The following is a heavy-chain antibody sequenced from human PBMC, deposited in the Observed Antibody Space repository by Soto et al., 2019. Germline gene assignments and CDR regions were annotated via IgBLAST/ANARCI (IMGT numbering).Heavy chain of an antibody. CDR3: AKTGADGDETLFDY. V-gene: IGHV3-30-3*01. D-gene: IGHD4-17*01. Sequence: QVQLVESGGGVVQPGRSLRLSCVASGFTFSSYAMHWVRQAPGKGLEWVAVISYDGSNKYYADSVKGRFTISRDNSKNTLYLQMNSLRAEDTAVYYCAKTGADGDETLFDYWGQGTLVTVSS. J-gene: IGHJ4*02. CDR1: GFTFSSYA. CDR2: ISYDGSNK.